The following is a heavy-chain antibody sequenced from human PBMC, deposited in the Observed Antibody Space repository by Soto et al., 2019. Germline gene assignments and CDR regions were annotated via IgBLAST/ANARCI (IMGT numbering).Heavy chain of an antibody. CDR2: IKSKTDGGTA. D-gene: IGHD3-9*01. J-gene: IGHJ4*02. Sequence: GGSLRLSCVASGFNLSHPWMTWVRQAAGKGLEWVGRIKSKTDGGTADYAAPVKGRATISRNDSKNTVYLQMNSLKTEDTAVYYCTTGIYYDILTGYHNVAYWGQGALVTVSS. V-gene: IGHV3-15*01. CDR1: GFNLSHPW. CDR3: TTGIYYDILTGYHNVAY.